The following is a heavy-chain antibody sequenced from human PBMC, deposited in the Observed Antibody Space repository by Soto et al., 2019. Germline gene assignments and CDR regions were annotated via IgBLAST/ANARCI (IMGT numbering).Heavy chain of an antibody. D-gene: IGHD3-16*01. CDR3: AKGGAYYFDS. CDR2: IYTRGST. Sequence: SEAPSRTSPVSGGCIANFLWSWIRQSARKGLEWIGRIYTRGSTDYNPSLKGRVTMSIDTSKNKLSLTLSSVTAADTAVYYCAKGGAYYFDSWGQAILVTVSS. J-gene: IGHJ4*02. V-gene: IGHV4-4*07. CDR1: GGCIANFL.